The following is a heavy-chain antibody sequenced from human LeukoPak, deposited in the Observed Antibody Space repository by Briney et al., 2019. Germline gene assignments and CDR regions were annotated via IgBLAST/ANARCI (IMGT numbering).Heavy chain of an antibody. V-gene: IGHV3-74*01. CDR3: VRGNDYGGPHY. CDR2: IDRDGSRI. Sequence: GGSLRLSCAVSGFTFSSYWMHWVRQAPGKGLVWVSRIDRDGSRIDYADSVKGRFTISRDNGKNTLFLQMNSLRAEDAAVYYCVRGNDYGGPHYWGQGTLVTVSS. J-gene: IGHJ4*02. CDR1: GFTFSSYW. D-gene: IGHD4-23*01.